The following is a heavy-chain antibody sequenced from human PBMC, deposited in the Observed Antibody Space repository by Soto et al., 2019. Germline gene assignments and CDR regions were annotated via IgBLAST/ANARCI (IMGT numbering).Heavy chain of an antibody. CDR1: GFTFSSYG. Sequence: QVQLVESGGGVVQPGRSLRLFCAASGFTFSSYGMHWVRQAPGKGLEWVAVISYDGSNKYYADSVKGRFTISRDNSKNTLYLQMNSLRAEDTAVYYCAKEPKTYDSSGYFRSWGQGTLVTVSS. CDR3: AKEPKTYDSSGYFRS. CDR2: ISYDGSNK. D-gene: IGHD3-22*01. J-gene: IGHJ5*02. V-gene: IGHV3-30*18.